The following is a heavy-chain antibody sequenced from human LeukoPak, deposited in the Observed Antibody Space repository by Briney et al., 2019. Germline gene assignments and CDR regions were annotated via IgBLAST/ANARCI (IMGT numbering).Heavy chain of an antibody. D-gene: IGHD6-19*01. CDR1: GFTFSSYG. J-gene: IGHJ4*02. CDR3: AKREAVATMSDFDY. Sequence: GGSLRLSCAASGFTFSSYGMNWVRQAPGKGLEWVSSISSSNSYLYYADSVKGRFTLSRDNSKNMLYLQMNSLRGDDTAVYYCAKREAVATMSDFDYWGQGTLVIVSP. V-gene: IGHV3-21*01. CDR2: ISSSNSYL.